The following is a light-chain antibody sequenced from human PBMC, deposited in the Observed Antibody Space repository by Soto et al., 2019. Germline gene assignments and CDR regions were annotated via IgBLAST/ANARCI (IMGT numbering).Light chain of an antibody. V-gene: IGKV3-20*01. CDR1: ESVNSNS. CDR2: GAS. Sequence: EFVLTQSPGTVSLSPGERVTLSCRASESVNSNSLAWYQHKPGLAPRLLIFGASTRATRIPDRFSGSGSGTDFTLTISRLEPEDFAIYYCQQYVTSSLTFGGGTRVEMK. CDR3: QQYVTSSLT. J-gene: IGKJ4*01.